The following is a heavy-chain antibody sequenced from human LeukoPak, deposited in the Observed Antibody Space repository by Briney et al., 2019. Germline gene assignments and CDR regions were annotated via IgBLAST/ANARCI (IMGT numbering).Heavy chain of an antibody. J-gene: IGHJ3*02. CDR1: GGSISGYY. V-gene: IGHV4-59*01. D-gene: IGHD5-24*01. CDR3: ARDNRWLQLRQSGAFDI. Sequence: SETLSLTCTVSGGSISGYYWSWVRQPPGKGLEWIGYIYYSGSTNYNPSLKSRVTISVDTSKNQFSLKLSSVTAADTAVYYCARDNRWLQLRQSGAFDIWGQGTMVTVSS. CDR2: IYYSGST.